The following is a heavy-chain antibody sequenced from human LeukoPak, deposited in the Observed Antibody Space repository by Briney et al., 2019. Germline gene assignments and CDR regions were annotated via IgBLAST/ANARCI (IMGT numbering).Heavy chain of an antibody. Sequence: ASVKVSCKASGYTFTSYYMHWVRQAPGQGLEWLGIINPSGGSTSYAQKFQGRVTMTRDTSTSTVYMELSSLRSEDTAVYYCARVLQTGVDWFDPWGQGTLVTVSS. CDR2: INPSGGST. V-gene: IGHV1-46*01. D-gene: IGHD7-27*01. CDR1: GYTFTSYY. J-gene: IGHJ5*02. CDR3: ARVLQTGVDWFDP.